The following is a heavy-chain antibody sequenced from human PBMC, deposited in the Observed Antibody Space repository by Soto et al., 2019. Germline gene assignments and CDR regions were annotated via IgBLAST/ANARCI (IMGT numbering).Heavy chain of an antibody. CDR2: ISGSGGST. V-gene: IGHV3-23*01. CDR3: AKVFLVRQLLFDGVIVSDAFDI. CDR1: GFTFSSYA. D-gene: IGHD2-2*01. Sequence: GGSLRLSCAASGFTFSSYAMSWVRQAPGKGLEWVSAISGSGGSTYYADSVKGRFTISRDNSKNTLYLQMNSLRAEDTAVYYCAKVFLVRQLLFDGVIVSDAFDIWGQGTMVTVSS. J-gene: IGHJ3*02.